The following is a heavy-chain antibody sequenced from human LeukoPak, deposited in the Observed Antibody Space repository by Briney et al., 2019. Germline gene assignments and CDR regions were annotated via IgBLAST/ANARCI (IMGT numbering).Heavy chain of an antibody. CDR3: ARLNWVVVPAATNPLFDY. J-gene: IGHJ4*02. D-gene: IGHD2-2*01. CDR2: IYHSGST. CDR1: GYSISSGYY. Sequence: SETLSLTCAVSGYSISSGYYWGWIRQPPGKGLEWIGSIYHSGSTYYNPSLKSRVTISVDTSKNQFSLKLSSVTAADTAVYYCARLNWVVVPAATNPLFDYWGQGTLVTVSS. V-gene: IGHV4-38-2*01.